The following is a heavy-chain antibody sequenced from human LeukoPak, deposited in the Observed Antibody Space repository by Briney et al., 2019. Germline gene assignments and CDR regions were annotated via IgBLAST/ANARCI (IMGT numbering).Heavy chain of an antibody. J-gene: IGHJ6*03. V-gene: IGHV3-11*04. CDR3: AREKGTYYYYMDV. CDR1: GFTFSDYY. D-gene: IGHD1-1*01. CDR2: ISGSGSTI. Sequence: GGSLRLSCAASGFTFSDYYMSWIRQAPGKGLEWVPYISGSGSTIYYADSVKGRFTISRDNAKNSLYLQMNSLRAEDTAVYYCAREKGTYYYYMDVWGKGTTVTVSS.